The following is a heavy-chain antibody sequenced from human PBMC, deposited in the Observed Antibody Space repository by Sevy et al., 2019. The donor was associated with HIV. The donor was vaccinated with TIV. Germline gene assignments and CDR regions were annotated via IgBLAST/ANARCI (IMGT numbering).Heavy chain of an antibody. CDR3: ARDGTLYDFWSGYSSYYYYGMDV. V-gene: IGHV4-31*03. D-gene: IGHD3-3*01. CDR2: IYYSGSP. J-gene: IGHJ6*02. CDR1: GGSISSGGYY. Sequence: SETLSLTCTVSGGSISSGGYYWSWIRQHPGKGLEWTWYIYYSGSPYYNPSLKSRVTISVDTSKDQFSLKLSSVTAADTAVYYCARDGTLYDFWSGYSSYYYYGMDVWGQGTTVTVSS.